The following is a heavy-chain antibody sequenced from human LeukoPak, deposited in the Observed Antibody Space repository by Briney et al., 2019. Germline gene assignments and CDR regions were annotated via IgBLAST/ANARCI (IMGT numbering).Heavy chain of an antibody. CDR3: ARYDSSGSCPFDY. D-gene: IGHD3-22*01. CDR2: IHPDGGEK. CDR1: GFGFSGYW. J-gene: IGHJ4*02. V-gene: IGHV3-7*01. Sequence: GGSLRLSCAASGFGFSGYWMSWVRQAPGKGLEWVANIHPDGGEKYYVDSVKGRFTISRDNAKNSLYLQMNSLRAEDTAVYYCARYDSSGSCPFDYWGQGTLVTVSS.